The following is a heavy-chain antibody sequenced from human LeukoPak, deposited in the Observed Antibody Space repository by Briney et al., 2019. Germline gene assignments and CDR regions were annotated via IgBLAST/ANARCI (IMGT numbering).Heavy chain of an antibody. CDR3: RVTAILGDFDY. CDR2: INSDGSST. D-gene: IGHD2-21*02. J-gene: IGHJ4*02. CDR1: GFTFSSYW. Sequence: PGGSLRLSCAASGFTFSSYWMHWVRQAPGKGLVWVSRINSDGSSTSYADSVKGRFTISRDNAKNTLYLQMNSLRAEDTAVYYCRVTAILGDFDYWGQGTLDTVSS. V-gene: IGHV3-74*01.